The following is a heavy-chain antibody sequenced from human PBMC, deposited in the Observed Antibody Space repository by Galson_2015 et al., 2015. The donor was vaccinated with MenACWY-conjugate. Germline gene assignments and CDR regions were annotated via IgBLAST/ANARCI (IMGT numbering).Heavy chain of an antibody. CDR1: GFRFTDYW. D-gene: IGHD4-17*01. CDR2: IHQDGGQK. CDR3: VRDGDYGDNEGMDV. Sequence: SLRLSCAASGFRFTDYWMTWVRQAPGKGLDWVANIHQDGGQKYYADSVKGRFTISRDNAKNSVFLQMSSLRPEDTAVHYCVRDGDYGDNEGMDVWGQGTTVTVSS. V-gene: IGHV3-7*03. J-gene: IGHJ6*02.